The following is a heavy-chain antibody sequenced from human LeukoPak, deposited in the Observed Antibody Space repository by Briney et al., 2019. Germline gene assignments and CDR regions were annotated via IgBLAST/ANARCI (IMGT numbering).Heavy chain of an antibody. CDR1: GDSISTYH. CDR3: ARDKRHSYGRYFDH. J-gene: IGHJ4*02. Sequence: SETLSLTCNVSGDSISTYHWNWIRKPPGRGLEWIGYMQSTGNSNYNPSLKSRVSMSVDTSKNRIVLNLSSVTAADTAVYYCARDKRHSYGRYFDHWGQGMLVTVSS. V-gene: IGHV4-59*01. CDR2: MQSTGNS. D-gene: IGHD3-16*01.